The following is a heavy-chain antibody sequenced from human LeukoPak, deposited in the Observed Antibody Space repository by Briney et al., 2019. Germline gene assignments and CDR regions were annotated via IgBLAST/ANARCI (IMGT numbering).Heavy chain of an antibody. CDR3: ARSRYFDWLWFDY. Sequence: ASVKVSCKASGYSFNSYDINWLRQAPGQGLEWMGWINPNSGGTNYAQKFQGRVTMTRDTSISTAYMELSRLRSDDTAVYYCARSRYFDWLWFDYWGQGTLVTVSS. D-gene: IGHD3-9*01. V-gene: IGHV1-2*02. CDR1: GYSFNSYD. CDR2: INPNSGGT. J-gene: IGHJ4*02.